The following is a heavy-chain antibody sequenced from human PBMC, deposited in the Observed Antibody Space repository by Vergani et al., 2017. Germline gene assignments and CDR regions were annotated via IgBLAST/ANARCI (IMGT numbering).Heavy chain of an antibody. CDR2: ISYDGSNK. CDR1: GFTFSTYA. CDR3: VGHY. V-gene: IGHV3-30-3*01. Sequence: QVQLVESGGDVVQPGRSLRLSCATSGFTFSTYAMHWVRQAPGKGLEWVAVISYDGSNKYYADSVKGRFTSSRDNSKNTLYLQMNSLRTEDTAVYYCVGHYWGQGTLVTVSS. J-gene: IGHJ4*02.